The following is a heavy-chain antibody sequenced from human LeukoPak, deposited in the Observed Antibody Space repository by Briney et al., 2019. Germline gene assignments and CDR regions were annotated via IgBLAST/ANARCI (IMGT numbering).Heavy chain of an antibody. J-gene: IGHJ4*02. CDR1: GFTFSSYW. CDR2: INSDGSST. D-gene: IGHD3-3*01. CDR3: AKGGQNYDFWRFDY. V-gene: IGHV3-74*01. Sequence: TGGSLRLSCAASGFTFSSYWMHWVRQAPGKGLVWVSRINSDGSSTSYADSVKGRFTISRDNAKNTLYLQMNSLRPEDTAVYYCAKGGQNYDFWRFDYWGQGTVVTVSS.